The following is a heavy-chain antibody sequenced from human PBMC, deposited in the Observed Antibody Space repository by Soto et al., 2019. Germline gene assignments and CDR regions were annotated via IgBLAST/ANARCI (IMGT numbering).Heavy chain of an antibody. D-gene: IGHD4-4*01. CDR3: ARVRSNRNYYYYMDV. CDR1: GYTFTSYD. CDR2: MNPNSGNT. Sequence: GASVKVSCKASGYTFTSYDINWVRQATGQGLEWVGWMNPNSGNTGYAQKFQGRVXMTRNTSVSTAYMELSSLRSEDTAVYYCARVRSNRNYYYYMDVWGKGTTVTVSS. V-gene: IGHV1-8*01. J-gene: IGHJ6*03.